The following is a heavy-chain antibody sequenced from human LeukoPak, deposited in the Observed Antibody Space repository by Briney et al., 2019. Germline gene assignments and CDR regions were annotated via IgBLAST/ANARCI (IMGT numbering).Heavy chain of an antibody. D-gene: IGHD3-10*01. CDR3: TTVDRTITMVRGVRNWFDP. J-gene: IGHJ5*02. CDR1: GFTFSSYG. V-gene: IGHV3-15*01. CDR2: IKSKTDGGTT. Sequence: GGSLRLSCAASGFTFSSYGMSWVRQAPGKGLEWVGRIKSKTDGGTTDYAAPVKGRFTISRDDSKNTLYLQMNSLKTEDTAVYYCTTVDRTITMVRGVRNWFDPWGQGTLVTVSS.